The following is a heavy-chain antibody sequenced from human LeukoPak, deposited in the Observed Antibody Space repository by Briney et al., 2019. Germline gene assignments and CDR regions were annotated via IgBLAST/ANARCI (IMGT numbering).Heavy chain of an antibody. CDR3: AKDLNGKFEAFDI. J-gene: IGHJ3*02. V-gene: IGHV3-23*01. Sequence: GGSLRLSCAASGHSFSTYAMSWVRQAPGKGLEWVSGTSGSGGSTYYADSVKGRFTTSRDNSKNTLYLQMNSLRAEDTAVYYCAKDLNGKFEAFDIWGQGTMVTVSS. CDR1: GHSFSTYA. CDR2: TSGSGGST.